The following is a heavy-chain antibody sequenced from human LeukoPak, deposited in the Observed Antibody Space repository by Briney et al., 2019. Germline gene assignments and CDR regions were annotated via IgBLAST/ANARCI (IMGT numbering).Heavy chain of an antibody. CDR1: GFTFNNYW. CDR3: ATHPGDHWFGYLQL. D-gene: IGHD3-10*01. CDR2: IKQDGIDK. J-gene: IGHJ4*02. Sequence: GGSLRLSCATSGFTFNNYWMTWIRQAPGKGLEWVANIKQDGIDKYYVDSVKGRFTISRDNAKNSLFLQMNSLRTEDTAVYYCATHPGDHWFGYLQLWGQGTLVTVSS. V-gene: IGHV3-7*01.